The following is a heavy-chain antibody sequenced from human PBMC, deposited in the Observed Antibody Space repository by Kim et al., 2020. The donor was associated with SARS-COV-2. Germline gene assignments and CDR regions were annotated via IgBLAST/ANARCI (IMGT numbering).Heavy chain of an antibody. Sequence: GGSLRLSCAASGFTFSSYAMSWVRQAPGKGLEWVSAISGSGGSTYYADSVKGRFTISRDNSKNTLYLQMNSLRAEDTAVYYCAKDKGGLWFGELLIGFGFDYWGQGTLVTVSS. D-gene: IGHD3-10*01. CDR3: AKDKGGLWFGELLIGFGFDY. J-gene: IGHJ4*02. V-gene: IGHV3-23*01. CDR2: ISGSGGST. CDR1: GFTFSSYA.